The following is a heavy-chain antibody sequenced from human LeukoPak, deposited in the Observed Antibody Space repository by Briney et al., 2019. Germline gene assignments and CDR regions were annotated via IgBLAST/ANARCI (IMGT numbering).Heavy chain of an antibody. CDR1: GFTLSNFW. V-gene: IGHV3-7*05. CDR2: INRDGTQK. D-gene: IGHD3-22*01. J-gene: IGHJ4*02. Sequence: AVGSLRLSCAASGFTLSNFWMNWVRQAPGKGLEWVAIINRDGTQKYSVDSVKGRFTIARDNAKNSLFLQMNSLRAEDTAVYYCAKDYYDSSGYYLDYWGQGTLVTVPS. CDR3: AKDYYDSSGYYLDY.